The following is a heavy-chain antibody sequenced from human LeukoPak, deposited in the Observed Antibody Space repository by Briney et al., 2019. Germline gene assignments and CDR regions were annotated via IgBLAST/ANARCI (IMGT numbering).Heavy chain of an antibody. V-gene: IGHV4-59*01. CDR3: AREKGRVPAPSNWFDP. J-gene: IGHJ5*02. CDR2: IYYSGST. Sequence: PSETLSLTCTVSGGSISSYYWSWIRQPPGKGLEWIGYIYYSGSTNYNPSLKSRVTISVDTSKNQFSLKLSSVTAADTAVYYCAREKGRVPAPSNWFDPWGQGTLVTVSS. CDR1: GGSISSYY. D-gene: IGHD2-2*01.